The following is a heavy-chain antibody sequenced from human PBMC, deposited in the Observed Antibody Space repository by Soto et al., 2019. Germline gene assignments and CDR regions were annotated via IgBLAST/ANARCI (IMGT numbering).Heavy chain of an antibody. Sequence: QVQLQESGPGLVKPSQTLSLTCTVSGGSISSGDYYWSWIRQPPGKGLEWIGYIYYSGSTYYNPSLKSRVTISVDTSMNQFSLKLSSVTAADTAVYYCARVVLVPAAANWYLDLWGRGTLVTVSS. CDR2: IYYSGST. D-gene: IGHD2-2*01. CDR1: GGSISSGDYY. V-gene: IGHV4-30-4*01. J-gene: IGHJ2*01. CDR3: ARVVLVPAAANWYLDL.